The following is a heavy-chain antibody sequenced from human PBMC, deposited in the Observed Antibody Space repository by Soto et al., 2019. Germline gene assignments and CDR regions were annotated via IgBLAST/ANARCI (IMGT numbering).Heavy chain of an antibody. D-gene: IGHD3-22*01. CDR3: GRQLHVSDISDEYDY. Sequence: QVQLQESGPGLVKPLETLSLTCTVSGGSISNYYWSWIRQSPGKGLEWIGYISYTGSTKYNPSLRSRVTMSVDTSKNQTSLRLRSVTTADTAEYFCGRQLHVSDISDEYDYWGQGTLVTVSS. CDR1: GGSISNYY. J-gene: IGHJ4*02. CDR2: ISYTGST. V-gene: IGHV4-59*01.